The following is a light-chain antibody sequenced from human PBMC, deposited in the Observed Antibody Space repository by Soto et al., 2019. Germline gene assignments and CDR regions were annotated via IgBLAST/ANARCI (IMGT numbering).Light chain of an antibody. CDR3: QKYNNWPPMLT. CDR1: QSVSNN. V-gene: IGKV3-15*01. Sequence: EIVMTQSPATLSVSPGERATLSCRASQSVSNNLAWYQQKPGQAPRLLIYGASTRATGIPARFSGSGSGTEFTLTISSLQSEDFAVYYCQKYNNWPPMLTFGGGTKVEIK. CDR2: GAS. J-gene: IGKJ4*01.